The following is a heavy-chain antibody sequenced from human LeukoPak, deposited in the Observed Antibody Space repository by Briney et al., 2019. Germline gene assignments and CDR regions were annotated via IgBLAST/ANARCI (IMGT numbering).Heavy chain of an antibody. V-gene: IGHV1-69*05. CDR3: ARVRDYFDSSDYSDY. D-gene: IGHD3-22*01. CDR1: GGTFSSYA. Sequence: ASVKVSCKASGGTFSSYAISWVRQAPGQGLEWMGGIIPIFGTANYAQKFQGRVTMTIDTSSTTAYMELRSLTSDDTAVYYCARVRDYFDSSDYSDYWGQGTLVTVSS. CDR2: IIPIFGTA. J-gene: IGHJ4*02.